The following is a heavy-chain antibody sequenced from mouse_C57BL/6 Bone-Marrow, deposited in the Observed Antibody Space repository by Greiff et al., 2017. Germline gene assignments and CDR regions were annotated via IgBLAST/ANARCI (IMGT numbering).Heavy chain of an antibody. CDR2: INPSSGYT. D-gene: IGHD1-1*01. CDR3: ARREITTVRDY. V-gene: IGHV1-7*01. J-gene: IGHJ4*01. CDR1: GYTFTSYW. Sequence: QVHVKQSGAELATPGASVKLSCKASGYTFTSYWMHWVKQRPGQGLEWIGYINPSSGYTKYNQKFKDKATLTADKSSSTAYMQLSSLTYEDSAVYYCARREITTVRDYWGQGTSVTVSS.